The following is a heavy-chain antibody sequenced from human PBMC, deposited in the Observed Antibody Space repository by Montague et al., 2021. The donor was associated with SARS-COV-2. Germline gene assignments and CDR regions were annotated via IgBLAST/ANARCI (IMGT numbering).Heavy chain of an antibody. J-gene: IGHJ4*02. D-gene: IGHD2-2*01. CDR1: GFTFSSYW. CDR2: IKQDGSDK. Sequence: SLRLSCAASGFTFSSYWMRWVRQAPGKGLEWVANIKQDGSDKYYGDSVKGRFTISRDNARNSLYLQMNSLRAEDTAVYYCARNVCSSISYPFDYWGQGTLVTVSS. V-gene: IGHV3-7*01. CDR3: ARNVCSSISYPFDY.